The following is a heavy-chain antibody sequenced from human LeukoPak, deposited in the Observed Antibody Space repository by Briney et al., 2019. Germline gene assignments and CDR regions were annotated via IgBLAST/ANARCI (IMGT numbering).Heavy chain of an antibody. Sequence: SVEVSCKASGGTFSSYAISWVRQAPGQGLEWMGGIIPIFGTANYAQKFQGRVTITADESTSTAYMELSSLRSEDTAVYYCARAGRGYCSGGSCYVFTYWGQGTLVTVSS. J-gene: IGHJ4*02. CDR3: ARAGRGYCSGGSCYVFTY. CDR2: IIPIFGTA. CDR1: GGTFSSYA. V-gene: IGHV1-69*01. D-gene: IGHD2-15*01.